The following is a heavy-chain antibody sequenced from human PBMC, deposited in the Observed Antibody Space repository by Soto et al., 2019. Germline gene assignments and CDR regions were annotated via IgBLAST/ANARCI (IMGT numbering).Heavy chain of an antibody. Sequence: PSETLSLTCSAYGDSITNNHWWSWVRQPPGKGPELIGEIYHTGIANYNPSLESRVAFSVDKSKNKFSLSLTSVTAADTAVYYCVSKLGPYYYGLDVWGQGTTVTVS. V-gene: IGHV4-4*02. CDR1: GDSITNNHW. CDR3: VSKLGPYYYGLDV. D-gene: IGHD3-16*01. CDR2: IYHTGIA. J-gene: IGHJ6*02.